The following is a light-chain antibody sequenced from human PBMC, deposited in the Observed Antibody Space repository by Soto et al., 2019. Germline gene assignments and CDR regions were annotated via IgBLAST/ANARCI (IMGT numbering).Light chain of an antibody. V-gene: IGKV1D-12*01. CDR2: AAS. Sequence: DIQMTQSPSSVSASVGDRVTITGRASQDIRSWLAWYQQKPGKAPKLLIYAASKLQSGVPLRFSGSGSGTDFTLTINILQPEDFATYYCQQSNSFPPDFSQGTKLEIK. J-gene: IGKJ2*01. CDR3: QQSNSFPPD. CDR1: QDIRSW.